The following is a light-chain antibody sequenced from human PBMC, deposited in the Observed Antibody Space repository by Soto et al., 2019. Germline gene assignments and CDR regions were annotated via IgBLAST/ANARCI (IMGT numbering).Light chain of an antibody. CDR1: QSIRSW. CDR3: QQYNSYPWT. CDR2: DAY. V-gene: IGKV1-5*01. J-gene: IGKJ1*01. Sequence: DIQMTQSPSILSASVVDRVTMTCRASQSIRSWLAWYQQKPGKAPKLLIYDAYSLESGVPSRFSGRRSGTEFTLTISSLQPDDFATYYCQQYNSYPWTFGQGTKVDIK.